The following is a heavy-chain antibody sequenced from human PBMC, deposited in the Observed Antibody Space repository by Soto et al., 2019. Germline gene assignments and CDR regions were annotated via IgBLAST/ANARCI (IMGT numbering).Heavy chain of an antibody. CDR2: ISYDGSNK. V-gene: IGHV3-30-3*01. Sequence: GGSLRLSCAASGFTFSSYAMHWVRQAPGKGLEWVAVISYDGSNKYYADSVKGRFTISRDKSKNTLYLQMNSLRAEDTAVYYCAREGTMIVVVNGMDVWGQGTTVTVSS. J-gene: IGHJ6*02. CDR1: GFTFSSYA. CDR3: AREGTMIVVVNGMDV. D-gene: IGHD3-22*01.